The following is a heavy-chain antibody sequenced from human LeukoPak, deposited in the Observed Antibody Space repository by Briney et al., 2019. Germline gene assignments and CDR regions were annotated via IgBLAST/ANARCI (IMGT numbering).Heavy chain of an antibody. CDR2: ISYDGSNK. D-gene: IGHD3-10*01. CDR1: GFTFSSYA. V-gene: IGHV3-30-3*01. Sequence: GGSLRLSCAASGFTFSSYAMHWVHQAPGKGLEWVAVISYDGSNKYYADSVKGRFTISRDNSKNTLYLQMNSLRAEDTAVYYCARARSRLAFDIWGQGTMVTVSS. J-gene: IGHJ3*02. CDR3: ARARSRLAFDI.